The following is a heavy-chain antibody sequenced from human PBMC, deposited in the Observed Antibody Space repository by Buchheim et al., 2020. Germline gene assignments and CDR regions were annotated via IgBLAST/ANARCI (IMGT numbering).Heavy chain of an antibody. J-gene: IGHJ6*02. CDR1: GFTFSSYA. CDR2: ISGSGGST. V-gene: IGHV3-23*01. CDR3: AKATEIVVVPAAVNYYYYGMDV. D-gene: IGHD2-2*01. Sequence: EVQLLESGGGLVQPGGSLRLSCAASGFTFSSYAMSWVRQAPGKGLEWVSAISGSGGSTYYADSVKGRFTISRDNSKNTLYLQMNSLRAEDTAVYYSAKATEIVVVPAAVNYYYYGMDVWGQGTT.